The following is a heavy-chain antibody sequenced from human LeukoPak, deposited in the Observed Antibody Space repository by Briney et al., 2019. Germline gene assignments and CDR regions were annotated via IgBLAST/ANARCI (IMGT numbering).Heavy chain of an antibody. CDR1: GITFSSYA. CDR2: ISGSGGST. D-gene: IGHD2-2*01. V-gene: IGHV3-23*01. CDR3: AKWGIVVVPGASV. Sequence: PGGSLRLSCAASGITFSSYAMSWVRQAPGKGLEWVSGISGSGGSTYYADSVKGRFTISRDNSKNTLYLQMNSLRAEDTAVYYCAKWGIVVVPGASVWGQGTTVTVSS. J-gene: IGHJ6*02.